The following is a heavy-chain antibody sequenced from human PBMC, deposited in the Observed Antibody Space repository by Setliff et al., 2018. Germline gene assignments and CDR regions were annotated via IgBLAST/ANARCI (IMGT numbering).Heavy chain of an antibody. D-gene: IGHD3-10*01. CDR3: ARDWEITVVREVTQYYYYMDI. V-gene: IGHV4-39*02. J-gene: IGHJ6*03. Sequence: PSETLSLTCTVSGGSVSNSGFFWGWLRQAPGKGLEWIGNIYDSGSSNYNASLKSRLIITRDTSKNQISLKLTSVTAADTAVYYCARDWEITVVREVTQYYYYMDIWGKGNAVTVSS. CDR1: GGSVSNSGFF. CDR2: IYDSGSS.